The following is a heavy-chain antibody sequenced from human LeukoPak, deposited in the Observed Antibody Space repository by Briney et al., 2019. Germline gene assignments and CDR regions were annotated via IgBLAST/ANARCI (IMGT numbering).Heavy chain of an antibody. CDR1: GFTFSSYG. D-gene: IGHD2-2*02. V-gene: IGHV3-33*06. CDR3: AKGRSGYIPDY. J-gene: IGHJ4*02. Sequence: GRPLRLSCAASGFTFSSYGMHGVRQAPGKGLEWVAVIWYDGSNKYYADSVNGRFTISRDNSKNTLYLQMNSLRAEDTAVYYCAKGRSGYIPDYWGQGTLVTVSS. CDR2: IWYDGSNK.